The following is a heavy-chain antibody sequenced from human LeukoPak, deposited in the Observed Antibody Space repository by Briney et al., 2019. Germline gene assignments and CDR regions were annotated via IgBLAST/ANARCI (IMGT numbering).Heavy chain of an antibody. Sequence: SETLSLTCTISGGSISSYYWSWIRQPPGKGLEWIGYIYYSGSTNYNPSLKSRVTISVETSKNQSSLKLSSVTAADTAVYYCARQGRDGYIVDYWGQGTLVTVSS. V-gene: IGHV4-59*08. CDR3: ARQGRDGYIVDY. D-gene: IGHD2-21*02. CDR1: GGSISSYY. J-gene: IGHJ4*02. CDR2: IYYSGST.